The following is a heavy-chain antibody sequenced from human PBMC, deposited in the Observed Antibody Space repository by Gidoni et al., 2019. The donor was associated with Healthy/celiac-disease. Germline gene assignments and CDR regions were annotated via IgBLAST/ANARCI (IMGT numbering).Heavy chain of an antibody. Sequence: QVQLQESGPGLVKPSQTLSRTCTVSGGSISSGDYYWSWLRQPPGKGLEWIGYIYYSGITYYNPSLKIRVTISVDTSKNQFSLKLSSVTAADTAVYYCARVMFIVVVPRAFYIWGQGTMVTVSS. CDR3: ARVMFIVVVPRAFYI. D-gene: IGHD2-2*01. CDR2: IYYSGIT. V-gene: IGHV4-30-4*01. J-gene: IGHJ3*02. CDR1: GGSISSGDYY.